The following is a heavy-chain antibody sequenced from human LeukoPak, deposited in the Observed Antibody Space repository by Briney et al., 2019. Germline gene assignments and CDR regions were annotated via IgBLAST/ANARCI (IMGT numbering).Heavy chain of an antibody. CDR2: INHSGST. CDR1: GGSFSGYY. J-gene: IGHJ3*02. D-gene: IGHD3-22*01. CDR3: ARRRGYYYDSTRLFDAFDI. Sequence: PSETLSLTCAVYGGSFSGYYWSWIRQPPGKGLEWIGEINHSGSTNYNPSLKSRVTISVDTSRNQFSLKLSSVTAADTAVYYCARRRGYYYDSTRLFDAFDIWGQGTMVTLSS. V-gene: IGHV4-34*01.